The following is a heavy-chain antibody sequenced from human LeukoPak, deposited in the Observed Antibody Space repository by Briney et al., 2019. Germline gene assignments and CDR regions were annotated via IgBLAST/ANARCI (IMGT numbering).Heavy chain of an antibody. CDR3: AKDAYYGSGSYYVY. V-gene: IGHV3-23*01. CDR1: GFTFSSYG. D-gene: IGHD3-10*01. J-gene: IGHJ4*02. CDR2: ISGSGGST. Sequence: GGSLRLSCAASGFTFSSYGMSWVRQAPGKGLEWVSAISGSGGSTYYADSVKGRFTISRDNSKNTLYLQMNSLRAEDTAVYYCAKDAYYGSGSYYVYWGQGTLVTVSS.